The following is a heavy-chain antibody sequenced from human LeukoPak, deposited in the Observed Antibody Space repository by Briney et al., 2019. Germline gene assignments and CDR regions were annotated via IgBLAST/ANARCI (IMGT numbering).Heavy chain of an antibody. CDR2: ISAYNGNT. V-gene: IGHV1-18*01. CDR3: ARPSATFDAFDI. Sequence: ASVKVSCKASGYTFTSYGISWVRQAPGQGLEWMGWISAYNGNTNYAQKLQGRVTMTTDTSTSTAYMELRGLRSDDTAVYYCARPSATFDAFDIWGQGTMVTVSS. CDR1: GYTFTSYG. J-gene: IGHJ3*02.